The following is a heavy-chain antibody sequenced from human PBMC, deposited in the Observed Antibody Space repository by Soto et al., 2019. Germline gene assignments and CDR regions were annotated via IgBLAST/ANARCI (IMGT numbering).Heavy chain of an antibody. D-gene: IGHD2-8*01. CDR1: GGTFSSYA. CDR3: ARDHCTNGVCLLNYGMDA. CDR2: IIPIFGTA. J-gene: IGHJ6*02. V-gene: IGHV1-69*13. Sequence: AASVKVSCKASGGTFSSYAISRVRQAPGQGLEWMGGIIPIFGTANYAQKFQGRVTITADESTSTAYMELSSRRSEDTALYYCARDHCTNGVCLLNYGMDASGQGTQVTVSS.